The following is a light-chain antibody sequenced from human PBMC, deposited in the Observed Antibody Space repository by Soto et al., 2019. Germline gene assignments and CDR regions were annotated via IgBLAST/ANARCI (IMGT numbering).Light chain of an antibody. J-gene: IGKJ1*01. CDR3: QQYNNWPRT. CDR1: QSISND. Sequence: EIVMTQSPDTLSVSPGARVTLSCRASQSISNDLAWYQHKPGQAPRLLIFGASSRATGIPARFSGSGSGTEFTLSISSLQSEDFAVYYCQQYNNWPRTFGQGTKVDIK. CDR2: GAS. V-gene: IGKV3-15*01.